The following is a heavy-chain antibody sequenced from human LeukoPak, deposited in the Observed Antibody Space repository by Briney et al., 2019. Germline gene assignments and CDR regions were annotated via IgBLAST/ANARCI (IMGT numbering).Heavy chain of an antibody. D-gene: IGHD4-17*01. J-gene: IGHJ5*02. CDR2: IYYSGGT. Sequence: SWIRQHPGKGLEWIGYIYYSGGTYYNPSLKSRVTISVDTSKNKFSLKLSSVTAADTAVYYCARRPVTTGDWFDPWGQGTLVTVSS. V-gene: IGHV4-31*02. CDR3: ARRPVTTGDWFDP.